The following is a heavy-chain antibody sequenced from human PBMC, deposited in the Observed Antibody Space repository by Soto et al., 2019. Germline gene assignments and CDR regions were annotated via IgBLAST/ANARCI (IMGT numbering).Heavy chain of an antibody. CDR1: GGSISSYS. V-gene: IGHV4-59*01. D-gene: IGHD3-3*01. CDR3: ARDQSFWSGYYTGVFDP. CDR2: IYHSGST. Sequence: SETLSLTCTVSGGSISSYSWSWIRQPPGKGLEWIGYIYHSGSTNYNPSLKSRVTISVDTSKNQFSLKLSSVTAADTAVYYCARDQSFWSGYYTGVFDPWGQGTLVTVSS. J-gene: IGHJ5*02.